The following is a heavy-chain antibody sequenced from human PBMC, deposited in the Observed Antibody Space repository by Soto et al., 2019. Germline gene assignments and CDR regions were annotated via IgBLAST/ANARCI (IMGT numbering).Heavy chain of an antibody. CDR2: IGSGSDYI. V-gene: IGHV3-21*01. CDR1: RFTFSNYN. CDR3: VRGGGYCSSTSCYAYFQH. Sequence: PGGSLRLSCAASRFTFSNYNMNWVRQAPGKGLEWVSSIGSGSDYIYYADSVEGRFTISRDNAKNSLYLQMNSLRAEDTAVYYCVRGGGYCSSTSCYAYFQHWGQGTLVTVSS. J-gene: IGHJ1*01. D-gene: IGHD2-2*01.